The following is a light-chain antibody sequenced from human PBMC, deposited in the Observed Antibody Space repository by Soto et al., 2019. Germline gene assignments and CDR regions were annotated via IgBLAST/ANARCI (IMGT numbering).Light chain of an antibody. CDR2: GAS. J-gene: IGKJ4*01. CDR1: QSISIN. V-gene: IGKV3-15*01. Sequence: EIVMTQSPATLSVSPGERATLSCRASQSISINLAWYQQKPGQAPRLLIYGASTRATGIPARFGGSGSGAEFTLTISSLQSEDFALYYCQQYMHWPLTFGGGTKVEIK. CDR3: QQYMHWPLT.